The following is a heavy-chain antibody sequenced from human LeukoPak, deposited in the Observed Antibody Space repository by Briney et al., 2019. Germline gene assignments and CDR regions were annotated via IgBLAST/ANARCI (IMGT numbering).Heavy chain of an antibody. J-gene: IGHJ4*02. Sequence: GASVKVSCKASGYTFTSYGISWVRQAPGQGLEWMGWISAYNGNTNYAQKLQGRVTMTTDTSTSTAYMELRSLRSDDTAVYYCARDRIAVASSSGKGVDYWGQGTLVTVSS. V-gene: IGHV1-18*01. CDR3: ARDRIAVASSSGKGVDY. CDR1: GYTFTSYG. CDR2: ISAYNGNT. D-gene: IGHD6-19*01.